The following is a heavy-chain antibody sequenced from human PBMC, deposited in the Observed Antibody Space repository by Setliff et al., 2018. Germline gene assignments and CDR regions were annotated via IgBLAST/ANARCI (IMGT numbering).Heavy chain of an antibody. Sequence: PSETLSLTCTVSGGSISSYYWSWIRQPAGKGLEWIGRIYTSGSTNYNPSLKSRVTMSVDTSKNQFSLKLSSVTAADTAVYYCARVSTVTTWPYYYYMDVWGKGATVTVSS. CDR1: GGSISSYY. V-gene: IGHV4-4*07. CDR3: ARVSTVTTWPYYYYMDV. CDR2: IYTSGST. D-gene: IGHD4-4*01. J-gene: IGHJ6*03.